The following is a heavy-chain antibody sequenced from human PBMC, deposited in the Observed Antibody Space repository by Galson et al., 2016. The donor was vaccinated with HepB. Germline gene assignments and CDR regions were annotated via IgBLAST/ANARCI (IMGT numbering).Heavy chain of an antibody. CDR1: GFSLSSYW. D-gene: IGHD6-19*01. J-gene: IGHJ4*02. Sequence: SLRLSCAASGFSLSSYWMSWVRQAPGKGLEWVDNVKYDGSEKYDVDSEKGRFTISRDNVKNSMSLQMNSLSAEDTAVYYCVRDGSGGWHFDNWGQGTLITVSS. CDR2: VKYDGSEK. CDR3: VRDGSGGWHFDN. V-gene: IGHV3-7*01.